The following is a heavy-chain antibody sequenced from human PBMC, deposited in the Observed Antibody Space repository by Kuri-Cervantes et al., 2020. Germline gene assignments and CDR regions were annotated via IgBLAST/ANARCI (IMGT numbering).Heavy chain of an antibody. D-gene: IGHD3-22*01. CDR1: GGSISSGGYS. CDR3: ARDRYYYDSSGYYFANYYYYYGMDV. CDR2: IYHSGST. J-gene: IGHJ6*02. Sequence: SKTLSLTCAVSGGSISSGGYSWSWIRQPPGKGLEWIGYIYHSGSTYYNPSLKSRVTISVDTSKNQFSLKLSSVTAADTAVYYCARDRYYYDSSGYYFANYYYYYGMDVWGQGTTVTVSS. V-gene: IGHV4-30-2*05.